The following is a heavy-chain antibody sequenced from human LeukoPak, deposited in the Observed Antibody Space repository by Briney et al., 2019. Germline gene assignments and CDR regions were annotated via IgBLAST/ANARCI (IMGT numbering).Heavy chain of an antibody. CDR1: GFTFDDYA. Sequence: GGSLRLSCAASGFTFDDYAMHWVRQAPGKGLEWVSGISWNSGSIGYADSVKGRFTISRDNAKNSLYLQMNSLRAEDTALYYCAKGDYVWGAIDYWGQGTLVTVSS. D-gene: IGHD3-16*01. CDR2: ISWNSGSI. J-gene: IGHJ4*02. CDR3: AKGDYVWGAIDY. V-gene: IGHV3-9*01.